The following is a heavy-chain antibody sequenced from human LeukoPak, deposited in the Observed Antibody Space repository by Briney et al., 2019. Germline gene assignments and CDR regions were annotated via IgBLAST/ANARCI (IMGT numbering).Heavy chain of an antibody. CDR3: AKLFRSGGWYEGLQYFDY. D-gene: IGHD6-19*01. V-gene: IGHV3-23*01. CDR2: ISGSGGST. J-gene: IGHJ4*02. Sequence: GGSLRLSCAASGFTFSSYAMSWVRQAPGKGLEWVSAISGSGGSTYYADSVKGRFTISRDNSKNTLYLQMNSLRAEDTAVYYCAKLFRSGGWYEGLQYFDYWGQGTLVTVSS. CDR1: GFTFSSYA.